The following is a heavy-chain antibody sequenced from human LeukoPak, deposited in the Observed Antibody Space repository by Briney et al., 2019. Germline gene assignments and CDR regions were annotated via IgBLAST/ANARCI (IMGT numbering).Heavy chain of an antibody. CDR2: IYTSGST. CDR1: GGSISSYY. Sequence: PSETLSLTCTVSGGSISSYYWSWIRQPAGKGLEWIGRIYTSGSTNYNPSLKSRVTMSVDTSKNQFSLKLSSVTAADTAVYYCARERSITMVRGASYGMDVWGQGITVTVSS. V-gene: IGHV4-4*07. J-gene: IGHJ6*02. CDR3: ARERSITMVRGASYGMDV. D-gene: IGHD3-10*01.